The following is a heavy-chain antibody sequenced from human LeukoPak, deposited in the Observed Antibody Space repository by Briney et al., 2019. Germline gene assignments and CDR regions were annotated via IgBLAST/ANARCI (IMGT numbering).Heavy chain of an antibody. CDR3: ARDRGKMWQQLALGGWFDP. D-gene: IGHD6-13*01. J-gene: IGHJ5*02. CDR1: GGTFSSYA. V-gene: IGHV1-69*06. CDR2: IIPIFGTA. Sequence: GASVKVSCKASGGTFSSYAISWVRQAPGQGLEWMGGIIPIFGTANYAQKFQGRVTITADKSTSTAYMELSSLRSEDTAVYYCARDRGKMWQQLALGGWFDPWGQGTLVTVSS.